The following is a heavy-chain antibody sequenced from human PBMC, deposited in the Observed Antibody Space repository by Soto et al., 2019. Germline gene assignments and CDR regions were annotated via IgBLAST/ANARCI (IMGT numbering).Heavy chain of an antibody. J-gene: IGHJ4*02. CDR2: ISYDGSNK. V-gene: IGHV3-30-3*01. CDR1: GFTFSSYA. CDR3: ARDGALRFLEWLGYYFDY. D-gene: IGHD3-3*01. Sequence: ESGGGVVQPGRSLRLSCAASGFTFSSYAMHWVRQAPGKGLEWVAVISYDGSNKYYADSVKGRFTISRDNSKNTLYLQMNSLRAEDTAVYYCARDGALRFLEWLGYYFDYWGQGTLVTVSS.